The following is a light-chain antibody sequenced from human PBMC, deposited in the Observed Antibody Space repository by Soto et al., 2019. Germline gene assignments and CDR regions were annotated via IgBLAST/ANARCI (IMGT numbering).Light chain of an antibody. CDR2: GAS. J-gene: IGKJ1*01. V-gene: IGKV3-15*01. CDR3: QHYNNWPRT. Sequence: EIVMTQSPATLSVSPGERATLSCRASQSVSSNLAWYQQKPGQAPRLLIYGASTRATGIPARFSSSGSGTEFNLTISSLQSEDFAVYYCQHYNNWPRTFGQGTKVEIK. CDR1: QSVSSN.